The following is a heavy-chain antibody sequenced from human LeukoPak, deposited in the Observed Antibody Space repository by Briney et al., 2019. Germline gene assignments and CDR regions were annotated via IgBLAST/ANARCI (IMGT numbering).Heavy chain of an antibody. V-gene: IGHV3-21*01. CDR1: GFTFSSYS. CDR2: ISSSSSYI. J-gene: IGHJ4*02. CDR3: ASNYYDSSGYFDY. Sequence: GGSLRLSCAASGFTFSSYSMNWVRQAPGKGLEWVSSISSSSSYIYYAGSVKGRFTISRDNAKNSLYLQMNSLRAEDTAVYYCASNYYDSSGYFDYWGQGTLVTVSS. D-gene: IGHD3-22*01.